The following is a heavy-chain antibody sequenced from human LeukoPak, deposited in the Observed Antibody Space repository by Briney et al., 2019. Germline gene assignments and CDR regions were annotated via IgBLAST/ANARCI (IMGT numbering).Heavy chain of an antibody. CDR1: GFTFDDYA. D-gene: IGHD4-11*01. J-gene: IGHJ4*02. CDR2: ISWNSGSI. V-gene: IGHV3-9*01. CDR3: AKDMRSNYLPAYYFDY. Sequence: PGRSLRLSCAASGFTFDDYAMHWVRQAPGKGLEWVSGISWNSGSIGYADSVKGRFTISRDNAKNSLYLQMNSLRAEDTALYYCAKDMRSNYLPAYYFDYWGQGTLVTVSS.